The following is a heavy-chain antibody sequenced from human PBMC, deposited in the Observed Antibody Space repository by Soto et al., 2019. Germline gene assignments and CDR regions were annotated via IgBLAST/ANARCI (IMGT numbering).Heavy chain of an antibody. CDR3: ARERTYYDFWSRYWNYYYYGIDV. CDR2: ISSSSSTI. D-gene: IGHD3-3*01. J-gene: IGHJ6*02. Sequence: EVQLVESGGGLVQPGGSLRLSCAASGFTFSSYSMNWVRQAPGKGLEWVSYISSSSSTIYYADSVKGRFTISRDNAKNSLYLQMNSLRDEDTAVYYCARERTYYDFWSRYWNYYYYGIDVWGQGTTVTVSS. V-gene: IGHV3-48*02. CDR1: GFTFSSYS.